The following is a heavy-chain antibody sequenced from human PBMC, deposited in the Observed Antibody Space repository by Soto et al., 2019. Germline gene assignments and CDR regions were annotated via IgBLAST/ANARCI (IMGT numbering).Heavy chain of an antibody. Sequence: SETLSLTCTVSGGSVSSGSYYWSWIRQPPGKGLEWIGYIYYSGSTNYNPSLKSRVTISLDTSKNQFSLKLSSVTAADAAVYYCARTYYYDSSGYFRGSWFDPWGQGTLVTVSS. V-gene: IGHV4-61*01. CDR3: ARTYYYDSSGYFRGSWFDP. J-gene: IGHJ5*02. D-gene: IGHD3-22*01. CDR2: IYYSGST. CDR1: GGSVSSGSYY.